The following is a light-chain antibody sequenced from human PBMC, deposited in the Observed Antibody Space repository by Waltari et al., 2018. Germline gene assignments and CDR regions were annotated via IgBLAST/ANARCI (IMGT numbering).Light chain of an antibody. CDR2: AAS. CDR3: QQYKSYPLT. Sequence: DLQMTQSPSSLSAYVGDRVTITCRASQDISHYLAWFQQKPGKAPKSLIYAASNLQSGVPSKFSGGGSGTDVTLTISSLQPEDFATYYCQQYKSYPLTFGGGTKVEIK. V-gene: IGKV1-16*02. J-gene: IGKJ4*01. CDR1: QDISHY.